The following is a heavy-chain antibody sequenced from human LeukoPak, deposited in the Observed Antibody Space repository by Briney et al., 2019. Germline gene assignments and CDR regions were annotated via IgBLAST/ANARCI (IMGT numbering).Heavy chain of an antibody. CDR2: FDPEGGET. CDR3: ATVSIFGGDLSAFDI. CDR1: GYTLTELS. Sequence: GASVKVSCKVSGYTLTELSMHWVRQAPGKGLEWMGGFDPEGGETIYAQKFQGRVTMTEDTSTDTAYMELSSLRSEDTAVYYCATVSIFGGDLSAFDIWGQGTMVTVSS. D-gene: IGHD3-3*01. V-gene: IGHV1-24*01. J-gene: IGHJ3*02.